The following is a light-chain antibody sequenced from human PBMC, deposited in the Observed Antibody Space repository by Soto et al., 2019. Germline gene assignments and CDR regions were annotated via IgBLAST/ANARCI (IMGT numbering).Light chain of an antibody. V-gene: IGKV1-39*01. CDR1: QSISNH. Sequence: DIQMTQSPSYLSASVEDRVIITCRASQSISNHLNWYQQKPGKAPKLLIFAASSLQSGVPSRFSGSGSGTDFTLTISSLQPEDFATYYCQQANSFPWTFGQGTKVDIK. J-gene: IGKJ1*01. CDR2: AAS. CDR3: QQANSFPWT.